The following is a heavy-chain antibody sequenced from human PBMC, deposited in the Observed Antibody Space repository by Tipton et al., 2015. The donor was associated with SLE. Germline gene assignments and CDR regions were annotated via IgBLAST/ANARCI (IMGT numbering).Heavy chain of an antibody. V-gene: IGHV4-38-2*02. Sequence: LRLSCTVSGYSISSGYYWGWIRQPPGKGLEWIVSIYHSGSTYYNPSLKSRVTISVDTSKNQFSLKLSSVTAADTAVYYCARVGGNYYYMDVWGKGTTVTVSS. CDR2: IYHSGST. CDR1: GYSISSGYY. D-gene: IGHD1-14*01. CDR3: ARVGGNYYYMDV. J-gene: IGHJ6*03.